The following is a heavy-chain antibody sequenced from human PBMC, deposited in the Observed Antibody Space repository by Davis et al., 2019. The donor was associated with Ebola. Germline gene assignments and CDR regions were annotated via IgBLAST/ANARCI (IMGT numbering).Heavy chain of an antibody. Sequence: MPSETLSLTCAVYGGSFSAYYWSWIRQPPGEGLEWIGEITHSGSTYYNPSLKSRVTISVDTSKNQFSLKLSSVTAADTAVYYCARRSSSSFDYWGQGTLVTVSS. CDR1: GGSFSAYY. D-gene: IGHD6-6*01. J-gene: IGHJ4*02. CDR2: ITHSGST. V-gene: IGHV4-34*01. CDR3: ARRSSSSFDY.